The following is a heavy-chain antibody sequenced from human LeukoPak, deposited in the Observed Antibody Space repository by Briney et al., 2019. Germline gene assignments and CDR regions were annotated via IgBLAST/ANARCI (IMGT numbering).Heavy chain of an antibody. CDR3: ARGGIPDY. D-gene: IGHD2-21*01. V-gene: IGHV4-61*02. Sequence: SETLSLTCTVSGGSISRGSYHWSWIRQPAGKGLESIGRFYTSGTPNYNPSLKSRVTILVDTSRNQFSLKLSSVTAADTAVYYCARGGIPDYWGQGILVTVSS. J-gene: IGHJ4*02. CDR2: FYTSGTP. CDR1: GGSISRGSYH.